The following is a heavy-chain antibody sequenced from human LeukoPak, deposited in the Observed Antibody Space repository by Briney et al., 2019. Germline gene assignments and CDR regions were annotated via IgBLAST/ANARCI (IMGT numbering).Heavy chain of an antibody. CDR2: ISGSGGST. CDR1: GFTFSSYA. D-gene: IGHD2-2*01. Sequence: GGSLRLSCAASGFTFSSYAMSWVRQAPGKGLEWVSAISGSGGSTYYADSLKGRFTISRDNSKNTLYLQMNSLRAEDTAVYYCAKERNRGYCSSTSCLSIDYWGQGTLVTVSS. J-gene: IGHJ4*02. V-gene: IGHV3-23*01. CDR3: AKERNRGYCSSTSCLSIDY.